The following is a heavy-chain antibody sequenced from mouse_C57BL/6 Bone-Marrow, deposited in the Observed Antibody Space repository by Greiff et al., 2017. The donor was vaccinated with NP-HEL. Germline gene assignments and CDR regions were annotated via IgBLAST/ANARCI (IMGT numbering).Heavy chain of an antibody. CDR2: IYPRDGST. CDR1: GYTFTDHT. Sequence: VQLQQSDAELVKPGASVKISCKVSGYTFTDHTIHWMKQRPEQGLEWIGYIYPRDGSTKYNEKFKGKATLTADKSSSTAYMQLNSLTSEDSAVYCCARGYYYGSSSAWFAYWGQGTLVTVSA. CDR3: ARGYYYGSSSAWFAY. D-gene: IGHD1-1*01. J-gene: IGHJ3*01. V-gene: IGHV1-78*01.